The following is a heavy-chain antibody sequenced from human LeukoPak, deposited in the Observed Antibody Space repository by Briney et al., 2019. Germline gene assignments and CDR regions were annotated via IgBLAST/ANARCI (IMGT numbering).Heavy chain of an antibody. J-gene: IGHJ5*02. D-gene: IGHD5-18*01. V-gene: IGHV5-51*01. CDR3: ARHLRLWQNWFDP. Sequence: GESLKISCKGSGYSFTNYWIGWVRRMPGKGPEWMGIIYPGDSDTRYSPSFQGQVTISADKSISTAYLQWSSLKASDTAMYYCARHLRLWQNWFDPWGQGTLVTVSS. CDR2: IYPGDSDT. CDR1: GYSFTNYW.